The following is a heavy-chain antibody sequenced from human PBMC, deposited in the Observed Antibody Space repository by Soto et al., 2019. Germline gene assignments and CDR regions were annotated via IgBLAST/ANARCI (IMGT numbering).Heavy chain of an antibody. Sequence: QVQLVQSGGEAKKPGASVKVSCKTSGYSFTTYGISWVRQAPGQGLEWMGWISAYNGNTNYAQKLQDRVTMTTDTSTSTAYMELRSLRSDDTAVYYCAREGPAPYYYGMDVWGQGSTVTVSS. CDR2: ISAYNGNT. V-gene: IGHV1-18*01. CDR1: GYSFTTYG. CDR3: AREGPAPYYYGMDV. J-gene: IGHJ6*02.